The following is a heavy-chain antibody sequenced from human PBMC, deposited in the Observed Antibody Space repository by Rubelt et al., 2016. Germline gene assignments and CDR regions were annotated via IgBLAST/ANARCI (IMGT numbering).Heavy chain of an antibody. CDR1: GGSISTYY. CDR2: IQNRGST. Sequence: QVQLQESGPGLVKPSETLSLTCTVSGGSISTYYWTWIRQPPGQGLEWIGYIQNRGSTNYNPFLKRRVTLPVDTSKNQFPLQVGAGTAADTAVYYWARQVGGSYYHFDYWGQGTLVTVSS. V-gene: IGHV4-59*08. CDR3: ARQVGGSYYHFDY. D-gene: IGHD1-26*01. J-gene: IGHJ4*02.